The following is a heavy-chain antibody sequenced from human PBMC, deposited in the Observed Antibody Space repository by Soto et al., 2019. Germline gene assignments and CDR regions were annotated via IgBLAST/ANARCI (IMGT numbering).Heavy chain of an antibody. D-gene: IGHD1-26*01. Sequence: PSQTLSLTCAITVDSVSSNRAVWSCVRQSPSRGLEWLGRTYYRSKWYYEYAVSVRGRITINPDTSKNQYSLQLNSVTPEDTAVYFCARGEQYSGRIFDYWGQGTLVTVSS. CDR3: ARGEQYSGRIFDY. V-gene: IGHV6-1*01. J-gene: IGHJ4*01. CDR2: TYYRSKWYY. CDR1: VDSVSSNRAV.